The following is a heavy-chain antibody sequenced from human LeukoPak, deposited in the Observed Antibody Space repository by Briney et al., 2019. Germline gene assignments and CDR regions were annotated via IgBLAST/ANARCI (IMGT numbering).Heavy chain of an antibody. J-gene: IGHJ4*02. D-gene: IGHD2-21*02. V-gene: IGHV4-59*12. Sequence: SETLSLTCTVSGAFISSYYWSWIRQSPGKGLEWIGFIYHSGNSNYNPSLKSRVTISVDTSKNQFSLKLSSVTAADMAVYYCARGHSSVVTAIPYYFDFWGQGILVTVSS. CDR1: GAFISSYY. CDR3: ARGHSSVVTAIPYYFDF. CDR2: IYHSGNS.